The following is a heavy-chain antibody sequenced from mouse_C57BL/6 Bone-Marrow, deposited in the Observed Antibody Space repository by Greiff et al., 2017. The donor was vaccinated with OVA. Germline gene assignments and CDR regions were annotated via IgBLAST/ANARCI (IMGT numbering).Heavy chain of an antibody. J-gene: IGHJ4*01. D-gene: IGHD1-1*01. Sequence: QVQLQQSGPGLVQPSQSLSITCTVSGFSLTSYGVHWVRQPPGKGLEWLGVIWSGGSTDYNAAFISRLSISKDNSKSQVFFKMNSLQADDTAIYYCAKKWGYGSSYRYAMDYWGQGTSVTVSS. V-gene: IGHV2-4*01. CDR2: IWSGGST. CDR1: GFSLTSYG. CDR3: AKKWGYGSSYRYAMDY.